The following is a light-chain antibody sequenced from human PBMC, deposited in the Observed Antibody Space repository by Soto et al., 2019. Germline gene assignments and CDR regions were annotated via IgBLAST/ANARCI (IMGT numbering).Light chain of an antibody. CDR2: DAS. Sequence: EISMTQFPAILSASPGGGATLSCRAAQDVTTNFAWYQQKPGQPPRLLIYDASTRAADVPARFSGRGSGTEFTLTISGLQSEDFALYFCQQYNNWPFSFGPGTRLEIK. J-gene: IGKJ5*01. CDR1: QDVTTN. V-gene: IGKV3-15*01. CDR3: QQYNNWPFS.